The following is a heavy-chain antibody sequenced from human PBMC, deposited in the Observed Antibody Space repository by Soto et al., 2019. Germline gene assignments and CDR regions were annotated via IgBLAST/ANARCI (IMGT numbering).Heavy chain of an antibody. CDR1: GFTFSSYS. V-gene: IGHV3-21*01. Sequence: EVQLVGSGGGLVKPGGSLRLSCAASGFTFSSYSMNWVRQAPGKGLEWVSSISSSSSYIYYADSVKGRFTISRDNAKNSLYMQMNSLRAEDTAVYYCARDGDYVDYFDYWGQGTLVTVSS. CDR2: ISSSSSYI. CDR3: ARDGDYVDYFDY. J-gene: IGHJ4*02. D-gene: IGHD4-17*01.